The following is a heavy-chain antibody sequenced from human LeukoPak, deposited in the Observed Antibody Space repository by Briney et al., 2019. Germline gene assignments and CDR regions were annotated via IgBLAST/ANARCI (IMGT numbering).Heavy chain of an antibody. D-gene: IGHD3-10*01. CDR3: ARSLWFGEFPGAGGFDY. Sequence: GGSLRLSCAASGFTFNNYAMNWVRQAPGKGLEWVSGISDSGGTTYYADSVKGRFTISRDNSKHTLYLQMNTLRAEDTAVYYCARSLWFGEFPGAGGFDYRGQGTLVTVSS. CDR2: ISDSGGTT. J-gene: IGHJ4*02. CDR1: GFTFNNYA. V-gene: IGHV3-23*01.